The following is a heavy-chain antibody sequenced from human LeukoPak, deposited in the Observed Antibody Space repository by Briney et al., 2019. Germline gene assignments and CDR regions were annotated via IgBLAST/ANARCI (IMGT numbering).Heavy chain of an antibody. V-gene: IGHV1-2*02. CDR3: ARGRYYGSGSYYLN. D-gene: IGHD3-10*01. CDR2: INPNSGGT. J-gene: IGHJ4*02. Sequence: ASVKVSCKASGYTFTGYYMHWVRQAPGQGLEWMGWINPNSGGTNYAQKFQGRVTMTRDTSISTAYMELSRLRSDDTAVYFCARGRYYGSGSYYLNWGQGTLVTVSS. CDR1: GYTFTGYY.